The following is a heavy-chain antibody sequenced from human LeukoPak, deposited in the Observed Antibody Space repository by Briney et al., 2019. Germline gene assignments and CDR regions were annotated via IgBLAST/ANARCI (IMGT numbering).Heavy chain of an antibody. V-gene: IGHV1-69*13. Sequence: ASVKVSCKASGGTFSSYAISWVRQAPGQGLEWMGGIIPIFGTANYAQKFQGRVTITADESTSTADMELSSLRSEDTAVYYCARVPHVLRFLEWSPYGMDVWGQGTTVTVSS. CDR1: GGTFSSYA. CDR3: ARVPHVLRFLEWSPYGMDV. CDR2: IIPIFGTA. D-gene: IGHD3-3*01. J-gene: IGHJ6*02.